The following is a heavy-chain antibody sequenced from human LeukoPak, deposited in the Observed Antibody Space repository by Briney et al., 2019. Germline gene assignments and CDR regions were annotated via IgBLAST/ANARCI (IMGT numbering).Heavy chain of an antibody. CDR1: RGTFSSYA. V-gene: IGHV1-69*04. CDR2: TIPILGIA. CDR3: AREGYYGSGSYYPSAFDI. J-gene: IGHJ3*02. D-gene: IGHD3-10*01. Sequence: SVKVSCKPSRGTFSSYAISWVRQSPGHGLEWMGRTIPILGIADYAQKFQGRVTIPADKSTSTAYMELSSLRSEDTAVYYCAREGYYGSGSYYPSAFDIWGQGTMVTVSS.